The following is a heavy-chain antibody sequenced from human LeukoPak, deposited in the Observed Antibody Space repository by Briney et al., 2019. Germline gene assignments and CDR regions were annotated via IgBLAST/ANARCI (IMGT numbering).Heavy chain of an antibody. V-gene: IGHV3-48*01. D-gene: IGHD3-16*02. CDR3: ARDRVITFGGVIVPFDY. CDR2: ISSSGSTI. J-gene: IGHJ4*02. Sequence: QPGGSLRLSCAASGFTFSSYWMHWVRQAPGKGLEWVSYISSSGSTIYYADSVKGRFTISRDNAKNSLYLQMNSLRAEDTAVYYCARDRVITFGGVIVPFDYWGQGALVTVSS. CDR1: GFTFSSYW.